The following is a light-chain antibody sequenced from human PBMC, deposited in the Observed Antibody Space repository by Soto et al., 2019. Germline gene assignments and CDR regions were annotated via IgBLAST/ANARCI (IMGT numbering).Light chain of an antibody. J-gene: IGLJ1*01. CDR1: SSEVGASNY. Sequence: QSVLTQPASVSGSPGQSITISCTGTSSEVGASNYVSWYQQHPAKAPKLIISDVNYRPSGVSNRFSGSKSGNTASLTISGLQVEDEADYYCSSYTSGSTYVFGTGTKVTVL. CDR3: SSYTSGSTYV. V-gene: IGLV2-14*01. CDR2: DVN.